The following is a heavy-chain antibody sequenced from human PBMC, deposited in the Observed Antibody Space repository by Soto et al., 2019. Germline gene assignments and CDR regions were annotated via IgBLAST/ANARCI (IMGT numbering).Heavy chain of an antibody. CDR3: AREVQFTNY. J-gene: IGHJ4*02. Sequence: QVQLVQSGAEVKQPGASVKVSYKASGYTFTSYAIHWVRQDPGQGLEWVGWLNAGNGATKYSQNLQDRVTITRDTSASTAYMELSSLKSEDTAVYYCAREVQFTNYWGQGTLVTVSS. CDR2: LNAGNGAT. V-gene: IGHV1-3*01. CDR1: GYTFTSYA.